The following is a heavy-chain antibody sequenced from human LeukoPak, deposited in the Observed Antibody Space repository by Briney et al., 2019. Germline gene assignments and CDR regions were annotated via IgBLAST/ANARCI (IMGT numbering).Heavy chain of an antibody. V-gene: IGHV1-2*06. J-gene: IGHJ3*01. D-gene: IGHD3-3*01. CDR2: INPSSGGT. Sequence: GASVKVSCKASGYTFPGVYIHWVRQAPGQGLEWTGRIEWMGRINPSSGGTNYAQNFQGRVTMAWDTSISTAYLDLSRQTSYDTAVYYCRLFHTPIFDLWGQGTMITVSS. CDR3: RLFHTPIFDL. CDR1: GYTFPGVY.